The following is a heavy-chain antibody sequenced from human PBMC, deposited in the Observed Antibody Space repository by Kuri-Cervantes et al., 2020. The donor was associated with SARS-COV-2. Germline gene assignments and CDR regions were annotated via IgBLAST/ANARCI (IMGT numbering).Heavy chain of an antibody. Sequence: ASVKVSCKASGYSFTSYGISWARQAPGQGLEWMGWISPKDGDRKYGRDVQGRVTMTTETSTSTAYMELRSLRSDDTAVFYCAKNWGASGWYPFDCWGQGTLVTVSS. D-gene: IGHD6-19*01. V-gene: IGHV1-18*04. J-gene: IGHJ4*02. CDR3: AKNWGASGWYPFDC. CDR1: GYSFTSYG. CDR2: ISPKDGDR.